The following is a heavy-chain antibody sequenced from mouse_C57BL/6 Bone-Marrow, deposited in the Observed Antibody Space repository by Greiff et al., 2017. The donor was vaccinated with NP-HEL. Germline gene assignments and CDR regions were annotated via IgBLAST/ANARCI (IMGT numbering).Heavy chain of an antibody. V-gene: IGHV1-66*01. Sequence: QVQLKESGPELVKPGASVKISCKASGYSFTSYYIHWVKQRPGQGLEWIGWIYPGSGNTKYNEKFKGKATLTADTSSSTAYMQLSSLTSEDSAVYYCAKAYYSGHYFDYWGQGTTRTVSS. CDR1: GYSFTSYY. D-gene: IGHD2-12*01. J-gene: IGHJ2*01. CDR3: AKAYYSGHYFDY. CDR2: IYPGSGNT.